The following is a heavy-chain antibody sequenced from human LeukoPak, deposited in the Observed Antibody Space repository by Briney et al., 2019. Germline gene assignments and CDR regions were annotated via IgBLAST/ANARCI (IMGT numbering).Heavy chain of an antibody. V-gene: IGHV3-23*01. CDR1: GFTLSGYA. D-gene: IGHD6-13*01. CDR2: VDGGGGGT. Sequence: GGSLRLSCAASGFTLSGYAMTWVRQAPGRGLEWVSSVDGGGGGTYYADSVKGRFTISRDNSKDTLYLQMNGLRAEDTAVYFCAKQSAGSAAWYSLHYDFWGQGTLVTVSS. CDR3: AKQSAGSAAWYSLHYDF. J-gene: IGHJ4*02.